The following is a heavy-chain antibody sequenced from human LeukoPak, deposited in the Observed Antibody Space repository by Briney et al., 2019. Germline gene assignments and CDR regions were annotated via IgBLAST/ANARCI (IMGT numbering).Heavy chain of an antibody. CDR2: INPNSGGT. J-gene: IGHJ6*03. CDR3: ARGPSEYSTSWGYYYYYMDV. Sequence: ASVKVSCKASGYTFTGYYMHWVRQAPRQGLEWMGWINPNSGGTNYAQKFQGRVTMTSDTSISTAYMELSSLGSDDTAVYYCARGPSEYSTSWGYYYYYMDVWGKGTAVTVSS. CDR1: GYTFTGYY. V-gene: IGHV1-2*02. D-gene: IGHD6-6*01.